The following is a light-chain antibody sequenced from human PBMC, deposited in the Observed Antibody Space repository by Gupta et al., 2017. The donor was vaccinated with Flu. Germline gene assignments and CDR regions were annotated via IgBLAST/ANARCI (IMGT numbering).Light chain of an antibody. CDR1: QSVLYSSNNKNY. CDR2: WAS. CDR3: QQYYSSPPLT. V-gene: IGKV4-1*01. Sequence: DIVMTQSPDSRAVSLGERAAINCKSGQSVLYSSNNKNYLAWYQQKPGPPPKLLIYWASTRESGVPDRFSGSGSATDFTLTISSLQAEDVAVYYCQQYYSSPPLTFGGGTKVEIK. J-gene: IGKJ4*01.